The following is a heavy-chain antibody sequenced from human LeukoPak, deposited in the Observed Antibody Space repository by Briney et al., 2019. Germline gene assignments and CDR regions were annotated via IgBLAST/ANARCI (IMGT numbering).Heavy chain of an antibody. D-gene: IGHD6-13*01. CDR2: INPNSGGT. Sequence: ASVKVSCKASGYTFTGYYMHWVRQAPGQGLEWMGWINPNSGGTNYAQKFQGGVTMTRDTSISTAYMELSRLRSDDTAVYYCARDLGAGYSSSWYPQDWGQGTLVTVSS. V-gene: IGHV1-2*02. J-gene: IGHJ4*02. CDR3: ARDLGAGYSSSWYPQD. CDR1: GYTFTGYY.